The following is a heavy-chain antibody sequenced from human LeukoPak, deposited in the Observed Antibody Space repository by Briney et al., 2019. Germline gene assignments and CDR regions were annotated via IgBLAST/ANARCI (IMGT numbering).Heavy chain of an antibody. V-gene: IGHV4-34*01. J-gene: IGHJ4*02. CDR2: INHSGST. Sequence: SETLSLTCAVYGGSFSGYYWSWIRQPPGKGLEWIGEINHSGSTNYNPSLKSRVTISVDTSKNQFSLKLSSVTAAGTAVYYCASYGSGSYRASDYWGQGTLVTVSS. CDR1: GGSFSGYY. D-gene: IGHD3-10*01. CDR3: ASYGSGSYRASDY.